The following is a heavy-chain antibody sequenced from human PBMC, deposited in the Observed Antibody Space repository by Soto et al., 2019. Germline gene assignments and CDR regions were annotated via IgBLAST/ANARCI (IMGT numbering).Heavy chain of an antibody. D-gene: IGHD3-10*01. CDR3: ARVMHLWSNEIEYYGMEV. CDR2: IYYSGST. CDR1: GGSISSYY. V-gene: IGHV4-59*01. J-gene: IGHJ6*02. Sequence: PSETLSLTCTVSGGSISSYYWSWIRQPPGKGLEWIGYIYYSGSTNYNPSLKSRVTISVDTSKNQFSLKLSSVTAADTAVYYCARVMHLWSNEIEYYGMEVWGPGTTVTVFS.